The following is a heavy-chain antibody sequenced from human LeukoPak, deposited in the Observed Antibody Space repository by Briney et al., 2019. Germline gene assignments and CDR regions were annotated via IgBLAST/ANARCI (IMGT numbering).Heavy chain of an antibody. D-gene: IGHD6-13*01. CDR3: ARDPISAAEPIDY. J-gene: IGHJ4*02. CDR2: IYYSGST. V-gene: IGHV4-59*12. CDR1: GGSISSYY. Sequence: SETLSLTCTVSGGSISSYYWSWIRQPPGKGLEWIGYIYYSGSTNYNPSLKSRVTISVDTSKNQFSLKLNSVTAADTAVYYCARDPISAAEPIDYWGQGTLVTVSS.